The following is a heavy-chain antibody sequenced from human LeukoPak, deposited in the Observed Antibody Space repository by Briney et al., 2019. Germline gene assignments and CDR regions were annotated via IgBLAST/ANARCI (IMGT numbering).Heavy chain of an antibody. D-gene: IGHD2-2*01. CDR3: AKDRCDRTTCPEV. Sequence: GGSLRLSCAVSGFTFSSHAMSWVRQAPGKGLEWVSIITVSGGNTYYADSVKGRFTISRDNSKNTLFLQMNSLRAEDTAVYYCAKDRCDRTTCPEVWGQGTLVTVSS. CDR1: GFTFSSHA. J-gene: IGHJ4*02. CDR2: ITVSGGNT. V-gene: IGHV3-23*01.